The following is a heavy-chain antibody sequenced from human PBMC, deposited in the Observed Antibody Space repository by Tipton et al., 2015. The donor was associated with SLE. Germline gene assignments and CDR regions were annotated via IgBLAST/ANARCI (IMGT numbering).Heavy chain of an antibody. CDR1: GGSISSDY. CDR2: IFYTGST. J-gene: IGHJ2*01. Sequence: TLSLTCTVSGGSISSDYWTWIRQPPGKGLEWIGSIFYTGSTTYNPSLKSRLTMSVDTPKNQFSLKLTSVTAADTAVYYCARHVLSLTASYFDVWGRGTLVSVSS. V-gene: IGHV4-59*07. D-gene: IGHD3-16*02. CDR3: ARHVLSLTASYFDV.